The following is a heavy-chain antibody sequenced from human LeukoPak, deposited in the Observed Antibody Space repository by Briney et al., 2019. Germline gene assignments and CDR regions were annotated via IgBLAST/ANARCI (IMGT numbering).Heavy chain of an antibody. CDR2: ISSSSSYI. Sequence: PGGSLRLSCAASGFTFSSYSMNWVRQAPGKGLEWVSSISSSSSYIYYADSVKGRFTISKDNSKDTLYLQMNSLRAEDTAVYYCASSYGDYGWFDPWGQGTLVTVSS. D-gene: IGHD4-17*01. CDR3: ASSYGDYGWFDP. CDR1: GFTFSSYS. J-gene: IGHJ5*02. V-gene: IGHV3-21*01.